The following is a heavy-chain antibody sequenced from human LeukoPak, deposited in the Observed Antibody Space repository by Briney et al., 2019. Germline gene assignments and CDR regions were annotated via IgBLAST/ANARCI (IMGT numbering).Heavy chain of an antibody. J-gene: IGHJ4*02. CDR1: GFTFVNYA. CDR3: ARDTDYYGSGIHFDY. V-gene: IGHV3-48*02. D-gene: IGHD3-10*01. Sequence: GGSLRLSCAASGFTFVNYAMSWVRQAPGKGLEWVSYISSSSSTIYYADSVKGRFTISRDNAKNSLYLQMNSLRDEDTAVYYCARDTDYYGSGIHFDYWGQGTLVTVSS. CDR2: ISSSSSTI.